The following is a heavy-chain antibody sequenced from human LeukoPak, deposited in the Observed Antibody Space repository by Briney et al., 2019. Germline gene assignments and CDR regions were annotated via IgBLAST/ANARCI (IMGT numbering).Heavy chain of an antibody. V-gene: IGHV1-69*05. CDR3: ARPRWSCSSTSCYALTGYYYYMDV. CDR1: GGTFSSYA. D-gene: IGHD2-2*01. Sequence: SVKVSCKASGGTFSSYAISWVRQAPGQGLEWMGGIIPIFGTANYAQKFQGRVTINTDESTSTAYMALSSLRPADTAVYYCARPRWSCSSTSCYALTGYYYYMDVWGKGTTVTVSS. CDR2: IIPIFGTA. J-gene: IGHJ6*03.